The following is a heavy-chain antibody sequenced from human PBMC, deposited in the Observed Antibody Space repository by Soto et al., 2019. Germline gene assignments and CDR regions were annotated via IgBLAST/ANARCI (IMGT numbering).Heavy chain of an antibody. CDR3: ARDLLTGDPAYYYYGMDV. V-gene: IGHV3-33*01. D-gene: IGHD7-27*01. Sequence: GGSLRLSCAASGFTFSSYGMHWVRQAPGKGLEWVAVIWYDGSNKYYADSVKGRFTISRDNSKNTLYLQMNSLRAEDTAVYYCARDLLTGDPAYYYYGMDVWGQGTTVTVSS. J-gene: IGHJ6*02. CDR2: IWYDGSNK. CDR1: GFTFSSYG.